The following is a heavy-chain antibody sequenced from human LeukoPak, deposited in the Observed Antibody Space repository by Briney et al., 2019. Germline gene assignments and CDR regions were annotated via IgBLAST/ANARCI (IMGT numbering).Heavy chain of an antibody. J-gene: IGHJ3*02. CDR2: ISTGSSTI. CDR3: ARPRDGYNYGAFDI. V-gene: IGHV3-48*02. Sequence: QSGGSLRLSCAASGFTFSIYTMNWVRQAPGKGLAWVSYISTGSSTIHYADSVKGRFTISRDNAKNSLYLQMNSLRDEDTAVYYCARPRDGYNYGAFDIWGQGTMVTVSS. CDR1: GFTFSIYT. D-gene: IGHD5-24*01.